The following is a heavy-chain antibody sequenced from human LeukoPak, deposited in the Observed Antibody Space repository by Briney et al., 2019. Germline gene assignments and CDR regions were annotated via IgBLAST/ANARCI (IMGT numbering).Heavy chain of an antibody. Sequence: GASVKVSCKASGYTFTGYYMHRVRQAPGQGLEWMGIINPSGGSTSYAQKFQGRVTMTRDMSTSTVYMELSSLRSEDTAVYYCARDRGVVGATYDAFDYWGQGTLVTVSS. J-gene: IGHJ4*02. V-gene: IGHV1-46*01. CDR2: INPSGGST. CDR1: GYTFTGYY. D-gene: IGHD1-26*01. CDR3: ARDRGVVGATYDAFDY.